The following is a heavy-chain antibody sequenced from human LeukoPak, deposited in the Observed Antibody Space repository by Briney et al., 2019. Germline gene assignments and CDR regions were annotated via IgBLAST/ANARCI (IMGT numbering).Heavy chain of an antibody. J-gene: IGHJ3*02. CDR2: ISYDGSNK. CDR1: GFTFSSYG. D-gene: IGHD3-16*01. V-gene: IGHV3-30*18. CDR3: AKVKWGGYSDAFDI. Sequence: GGSLRLSCAASGFTFSSYGMHCVRQTPGKGLEWVAIISYDGSNKDYVDSVKGRFTIPRDNSNNTLYLQMHSLRAENTAVYYCAKVKWGGYSDAFDIWGQGAMVTVSS.